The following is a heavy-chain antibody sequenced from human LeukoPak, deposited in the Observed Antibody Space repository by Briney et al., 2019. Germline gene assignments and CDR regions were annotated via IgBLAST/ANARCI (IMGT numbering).Heavy chain of an antibody. D-gene: IGHD4-11*01. CDR1: GFTFSSYG. CDR3: AKANMVYSNPYYYMDV. Sequence: QPGGSLRLSCAASGFTFSSYGMHWVRQAPGKGLEWVAFIRYDGSNKYYADSVKGRFTISRDNSKNTLYLQMNSLRAEDTAVYYCAKANMVYSNPYYYMDVWGKGTTVTVSS. CDR2: IRYDGSNK. J-gene: IGHJ6*03. V-gene: IGHV3-30*02.